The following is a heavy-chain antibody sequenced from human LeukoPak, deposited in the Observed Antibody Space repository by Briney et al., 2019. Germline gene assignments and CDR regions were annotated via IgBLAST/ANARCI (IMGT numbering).Heavy chain of an antibody. D-gene: IGHD2-2*01. CDR1: GGTFSSYA. J-gene: IGHJ4*02. Sequence: ASVKVSCKPSGGTFSSYAISWVRQAPGQGLEWMGGIMPMFGKANYAQKFQGRVTTTADKATSTAYMELSRLRSEDTAVYYCAGGRTDIVVVPATLRNYYFDYWGQGTLVTVSS. CDR3: AGGRTDIVVVPATLRNYYFDY. CDR2: IMPMFGKA. V-gene: IGHV1-69*06.